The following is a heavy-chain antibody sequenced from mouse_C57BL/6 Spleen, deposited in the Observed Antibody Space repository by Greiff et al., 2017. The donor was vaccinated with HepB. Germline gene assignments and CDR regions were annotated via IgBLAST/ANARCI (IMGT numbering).Heavy chain of an antibody. CDR3: ARRGVYVNQFAY. D-gene: IGHD1-1*01. CDR2: IYPGSGST. Sequence: QVQLQQPGAELVKPGASVKMSCKASGYTFTSYWITWVKQRPGQGLEWIGDIYPGSGSTNYNEKFKSKATLTVDTSSSTAYMQLSSLTSEDSAVYYCARRGVYVNQFAYWGQGTLVTVSA. V-gene: IGHV1-55*01. J-gene: IGHJ3*01. CDR1: GYTFTSYW.